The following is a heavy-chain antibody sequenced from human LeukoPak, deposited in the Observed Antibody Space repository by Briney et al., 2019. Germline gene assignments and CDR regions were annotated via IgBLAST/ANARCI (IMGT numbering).Heavy chain of an antibody. V-gene: IGHV4-59*11. CDR2: IYYSGST. J-gene: IGHJ6*03. CDR1: GRFISSHY. CDR3: ARGTYYYYYMDV. Sequence: SETLSLTCTVSGRFISSHYWSWIRQPAGKGLEWIGYIYYSGSTNYNPSLKSRVTISLDTSKNQFSLKLSPVTAADTAVYYCARGTYYYYYMDVWGKGTTVTVSS.